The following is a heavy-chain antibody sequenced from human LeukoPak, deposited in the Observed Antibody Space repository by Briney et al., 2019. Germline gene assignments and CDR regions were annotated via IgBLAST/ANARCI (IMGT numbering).Heavy chain of an antibody. J-gene: IGHJ4*02. Sequence: PSETLSLTCAVSGGSIRNSSFYWGWIRQPPGKGLEWIASIYYSGSTYYNPSLKSRVTISVDTSKNQFSLKLSSVTAADTAVYYCGRWDSSGYYGGGYSDYWGQGTLVTVSS. CDR2: IYYSGST. CDR3: GRWDSSGYYGGGYSDY. D-gene: IGHD3-22*01. CDR1: GGSIRNSSFY. V-gene: IGHV4-39*01.